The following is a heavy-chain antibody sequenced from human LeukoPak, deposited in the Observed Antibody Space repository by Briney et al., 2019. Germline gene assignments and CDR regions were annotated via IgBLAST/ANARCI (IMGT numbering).Heavy chain of an antibody. Sequence: PGGSLRLSCAASGFSFGYYDMHWVRQAPGKGLEWVAVVSYDGSNTYYAGSVKGRFTISRDNSKTTLYLQMNNLRAEDTAVYYCAKLTLGNTVMGTSYWGQGTLVTVSS. CDR3: AKLTLGNTVMGTSY. CDR1: GFSFGYYD. J-gene: IGHJ4*02. CDR2: VSYDGSNT. D-gene: IGHD1-7*01. V-gene: IGHV3-30*18.